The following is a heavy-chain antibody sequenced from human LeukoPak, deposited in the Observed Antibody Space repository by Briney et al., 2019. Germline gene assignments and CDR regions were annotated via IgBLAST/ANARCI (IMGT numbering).Heavy chain of an antibody. CDR3: AMERRTLGY. Sequence: GGSLRLSCATSGFTFTSSWMSWVRQAPGKGLEWVANINQDGSEKFYVDSVKGRFTISRDNAKNSLYLQMNSLRVEDTAVYYCAMERRTLGYWGQGTLVTVSS. D-gene: IGHD1-1*01. CDR2: INQDGSEK. J-gene: IGHJ4*02. CDR1: GFTFTSSW. V-gene: IGHV3-7*04.